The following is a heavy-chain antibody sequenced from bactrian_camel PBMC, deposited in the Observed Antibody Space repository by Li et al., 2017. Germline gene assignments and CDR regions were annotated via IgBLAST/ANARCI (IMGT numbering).Heavy chain of an antibody. Sequence: VQLVESGGGSVQAGGSLRLSCVIDAYTYSPYCMGWFRQAPGKERERVAAIDRDGSSTTYTDSVKGRFTISKDNAKNTLYLQMNSLKPEDTAMYYCVTGRWMSGSTCEGEYFSGQGTQVTVS. J-gene: IGHJ4*01. V-gene: IGHV3S40*01. CDR2: IDRDGSST. CDR1: AYTYSPYC. CDR3: VTGRWMSGSTCEGEYF. D-gene: IGHD1*01.